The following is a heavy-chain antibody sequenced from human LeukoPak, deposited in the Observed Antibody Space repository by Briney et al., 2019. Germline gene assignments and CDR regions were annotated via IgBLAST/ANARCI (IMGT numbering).Heavy chain of an antibody. CDR1: GYTFSGYY. D-gene: IGHD3-9*01. Sequence: ASVKVSCKASGYTFSGYYMDWVRQAPGQGLEWMGWINSSSGDTNYAQKFQGRVTMTRDTSISTAYMELSRLRSDDTAVYYCAREPHYDLLTGYALGYLDLWGRGTLLTVSS. V-gene: IGHV1-2*02. CDR3: AREPHYDLLTGYALGYLDL. J-gene: IGHJ2*01. CDR2: INSSSGDT.